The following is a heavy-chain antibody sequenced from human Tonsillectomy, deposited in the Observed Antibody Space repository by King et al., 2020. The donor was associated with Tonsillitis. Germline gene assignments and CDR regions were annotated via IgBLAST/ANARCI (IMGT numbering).Heavy chain of an antibody. V-gene: IGHV4-59*01. J-gene: IGHJ6*02. CDR1: GGSISSYY. D-gene: IGHD3-22*01. CDR3: ARGKVCSGYYCAYGMDV. Sequence: QLQESGPGLVKPSETLSLTCTVSGGSISSYYWSWIRQPPGKGLEWIGYIYYSGSTNYNPSLKSRVSTSVDTSKNQFSLKLSSVTAADTAVYYCARGKVCSGYYCAYGMDVWGQGTTVTVSS. CDR2: IYYSGST.